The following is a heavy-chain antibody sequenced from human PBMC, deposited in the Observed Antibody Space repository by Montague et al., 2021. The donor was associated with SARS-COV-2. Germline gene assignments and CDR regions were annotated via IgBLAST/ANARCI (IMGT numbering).Heavy chain of an antibody. CDR2: IYYSGST. V-gene: IGHV4-59*01. J-gene: IGHJ2*01. CDR3: AREGYSSSWYPVNWYFDL. Sequence: SETLSLTCTVSGGSISSYYWSWIRQPPGKGLEWIGYIYYSGSTNYNPSLKNRVTISVDTSKNQFSLKLSSVTAADTAVYYCAREGYSSSWYPVNWYFDLWGRGTLVTVSS. CDR1: GGSISSYY. D-gene: IGHD6-13*01.